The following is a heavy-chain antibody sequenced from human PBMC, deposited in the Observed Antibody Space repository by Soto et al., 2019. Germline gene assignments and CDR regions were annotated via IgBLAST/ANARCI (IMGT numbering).Heavy chain of an antibody. V-gene: IGHV4-59*08. Sequence: SETLSLTCTVSGGSISSYYWSWIRQPPGKGLEWIGYIFYSGSTNYNPPLKSRVTISVDTSKNQFSLKLSSVTAADTAVYYCARHSLGGYYGMDGWGQGTTVTVAS. CDR3: ARHSLGGYYGMDG. CDR2: IFYSGST. CDR1: GGSISSYY. J-gene: IGHJ6*01. D-gene: IGHD3-10*01.